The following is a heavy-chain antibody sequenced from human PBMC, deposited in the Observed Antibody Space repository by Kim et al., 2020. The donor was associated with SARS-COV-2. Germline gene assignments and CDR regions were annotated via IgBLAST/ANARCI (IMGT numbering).Heavy chain of an antibody. D-gene: IGHD3-10*01. Sequence: GGSLRLSCAASGFTFSSYGMHWVRQAPGKGLEWVAVIWYDGSNKYYADSVKGRFTISRDNSKNTLYLQMNSLRAEDTAVYYCARVGYWGSGHYYYYGMDVWGQGTTVTVSS. CDR1: GFTFSSYG. CDR2: IWYDGSNK. V-gene: IGHV3-33*08. J-gene: IGHJ6*02. CDR3: ARVGYWGSGHYYYYGMDV.